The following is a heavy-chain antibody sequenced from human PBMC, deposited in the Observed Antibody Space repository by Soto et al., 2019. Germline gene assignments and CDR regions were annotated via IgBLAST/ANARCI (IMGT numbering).Heavy chain of an antibody. V-gene: IGHV3-33*01. CDR2: IWYDGSNK. D-gene: IGHD6-13*01. Sequence: ESGGGVVQPGRSLRLSCAASGFTFSSYGMHWVRQAPGKGLEWVAVIWYDGSNKYYADSVKGRFTISRDNSKNTLYLQMNSLRAEDTAVYYCARVEGGMKYSSPFDYWGQGTLVTVSS. CDR1: GFTFSSYG. CDR3: ARVEGGMKYSSPFDY. J-gene: IGHJ4*02.